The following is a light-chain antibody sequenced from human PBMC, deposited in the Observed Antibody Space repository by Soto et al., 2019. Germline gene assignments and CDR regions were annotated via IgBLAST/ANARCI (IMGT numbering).Light chain of an antibody. CDR2: GAS. V-gene: IGKV3D-15*01. CDR1: QSVSSN. Sequence: EIVMTQSPGTLSVSPGERATLSCRASQSVSSNLAWYQQKPGQAPRLLIYGASTRATGIPARFSGSGSETEFTLTISRLQSEDFAVYYCQQYNNWPPWTFGQGTKVEIK. CDR3: QQYNNWPPWT. J-gene: IGKJ1*01.